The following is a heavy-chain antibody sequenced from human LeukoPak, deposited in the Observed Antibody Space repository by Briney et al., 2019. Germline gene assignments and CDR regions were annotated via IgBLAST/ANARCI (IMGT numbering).Heavy chain of an antibody. Sequence: GGSLRLSCAASGFTFSSSWMSWIRQAPGKGLEWVANIKQDGSEKFYVDSVKGRFTVSRDNAKNSLYLQMNSLRAEDTAVYYCVRDWGYDSSGKWLKYFDSWGQGTLVIVSS. CDR2: IKQDGSEK. J-gene: IGHJ4*02. V-gene: IGHV3-7*01. D-gene: IGHD3-22*01. CDR3: VRDWGYDSSGKWLKYFDS. CDR1: GFTFSSSW.